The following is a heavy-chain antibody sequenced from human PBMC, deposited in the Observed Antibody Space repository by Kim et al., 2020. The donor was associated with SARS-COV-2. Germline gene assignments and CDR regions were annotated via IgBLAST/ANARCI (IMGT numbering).Heavy chain of an antibody. CDR2: IGSGGGDT. Sequence: GGSLRLSCAASRFSLRAYAMDWVRQAPGKGLESISEIGSGGGDTFYRDSVKGRFTISRDNSMDTLFLQMNSLRPEDPAVYYCATRGAYGDRWGAFDIWG. V-gene: IGHV3-23*01. J-gene: IGHJ3*02. D-gene: IGHD4-17*01. CDR1: RFSLRAYA. CDR3: ATRGAYGDRWGAFDI.